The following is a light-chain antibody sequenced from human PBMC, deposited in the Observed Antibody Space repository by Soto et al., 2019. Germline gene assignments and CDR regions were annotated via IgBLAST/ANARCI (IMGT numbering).Light chain of an antibody. Sequence: DIQMTQSPSTLSASVGDTVTITCRASQTISRWLALYQQKPGKAPRLLIYTASTLESGVPSRFSASGSGTEFTLTISSLHPDDFATYYCQEYNNYWTFGQGTRWIS. V-gene: IGKV1-5*01. CDR3: QEYNNYWT. CDR1: QTISRW. CDR2: TAS. J-gene: IGKJ1*01.